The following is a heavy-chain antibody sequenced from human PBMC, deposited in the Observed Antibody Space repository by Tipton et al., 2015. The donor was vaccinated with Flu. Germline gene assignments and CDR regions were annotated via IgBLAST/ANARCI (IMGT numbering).Heavy chain of an antibody. Sequence: GSLRLSCAASGFTFSDYWMAWVRQAPGKGLEWVAHINQDGSEESYVESVKGRFTISRDNARNSLYLQMNSLRAEDTAVYHCARFAGGPWGQGTLVTVSS. D-gene: IGHD3-16*01. CDR2: INQDGSEE. CDR3: ARFAGGP. CDR1: GFTFSDYW. J-gene: IGHJ5*02. V-gene: IGHV3-7*01.